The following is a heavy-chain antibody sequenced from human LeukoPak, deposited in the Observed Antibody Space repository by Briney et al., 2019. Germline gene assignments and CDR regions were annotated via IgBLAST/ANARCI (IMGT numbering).Heavy chain of an antibody. D-gene: IGHD2-15*01. V-gene: IGHV4-59*01. J-gene: IGHJ4*02. CDR1: GGSISSYY. Sequence: PSETLSLTCTVSGGSISSYYWSWIRQPPGKGLEWIGYIYYSGSTNYNPSLKSRVTISVGTSKNQFSLKLSSVTAADTAVYYCARDGGYCSGGSCQPFDYWGQGTLVTVSS. CDR2: IYYSGST. CDR3: ARDGGYCSGGSCQPFDY.